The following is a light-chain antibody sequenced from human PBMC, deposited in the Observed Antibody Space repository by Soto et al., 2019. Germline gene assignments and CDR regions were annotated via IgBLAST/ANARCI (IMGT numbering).Light chain of an antibody. Sequence: QSVLTQPPSVSEAPRQRVTISCSGSSSNIGNNYVSWYQQLSGTAPKLLIYDNNKRPSGIPDRFSGSKSGTSATLGITGLQTGDEADYYCGTWDSSLSAYVFGTGTKVTV. CDR1: SSNIGNNY. CDR3: GTWDSSLSAYV. V-gene: IGLV1-51*01. J-gene: IGLJ1*01. CDR2: DNN.